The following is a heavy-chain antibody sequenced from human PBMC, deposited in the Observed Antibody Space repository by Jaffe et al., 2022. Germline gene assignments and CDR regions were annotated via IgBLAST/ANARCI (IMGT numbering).Heavy chain of an antibody. CDR2: ISSSSSTI. CDR1: GFTFSSYS. Sequence: EVQLVESGGGLVQPGGSLRLSCAASGFTFSSYSMNWVRQAPGKGLEWVSYISSSSSTIYYADSVKGRFTISRDNAKNSLYLQMNSLRAEDTAVYYCARDTGALWFGENAFDIWGQGTMVTVSS. CDR3: ARDTGALWFGENAFDI. J-gene: IGHJ3*02. D-gene: IGHD3-10*01. V-gene: IGHV3-48*01.